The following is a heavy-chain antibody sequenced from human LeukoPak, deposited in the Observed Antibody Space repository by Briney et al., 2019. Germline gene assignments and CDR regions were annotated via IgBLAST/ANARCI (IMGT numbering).Heavy chain of an antibody. D-gene: IGHD3-3*01. V-gene: IGHV4-31*03. Sequence: SETLSLTCTVSGGSISSGGYYWSWIRQHPGKGLEWIGYIYYSGSTYYNPSLKSRVTISVDTSKNQFSLKLSSVTAADTAVYYCARDDFWSGYRSGMDVWGQGTTVTVSS. CDR1: GGSISSGGYY. CDR3: ARDDFWSGYRSGMDV. J-gene: IGHJ6*02. CDR2: IYYSGST.